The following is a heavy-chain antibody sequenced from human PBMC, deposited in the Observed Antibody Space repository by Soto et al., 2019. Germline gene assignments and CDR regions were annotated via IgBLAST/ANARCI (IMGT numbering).Heavy chain of an antibody. J-gene: IGHJ4*02. CDR2: ISWDGTST. V-gene: IGHV3-43*01. Sequence: PLRHACTASGCTFDDYSVHWVRQCPGKGLEWVSLISWDGTSTYYADSVKGRSTISRDNTRNSLYLQMSSLRTEDTALYYCAKDKFEEWGQGTLVTGPS. CDR3: AKDKFEE. CDR1: GCTFDDYS.